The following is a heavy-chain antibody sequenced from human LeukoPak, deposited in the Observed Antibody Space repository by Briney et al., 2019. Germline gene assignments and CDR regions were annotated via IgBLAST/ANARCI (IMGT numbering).Heavy chain of an antibody. CDR1: GFTFSSYW. CDR3: AREAQDIVVVVAAQGSNWFDP. J-gene: IGHJ5*02. CDR2: IKQDGSEK. Sequence: GGSLSLSCAASGFTFSSYWMSWVRQAPGKGLEWVANIKQDGSEKYYVDSVKGRFTISRDNAKNSLYLQMNSLRAEDTAVYYCAREAQDIVVVVAAQGSNWFDPWGQGTLVTVSS. D-gene: IGHD2-15*01. V-gene: IGHV3-7*01.